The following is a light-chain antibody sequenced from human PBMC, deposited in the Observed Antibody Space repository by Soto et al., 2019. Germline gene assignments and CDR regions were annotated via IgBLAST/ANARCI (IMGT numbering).Light chain of an antibody. CDR2: DAS. Sequence: DIQMTQSPSSLSASAGDRGTIICRASQSVSPRLAWYQQKPGKAPKVLIYDASSWAGGVPSRFTGSGSGTGFTLTINSLQPDDFATYYCQQYSVYWTFGQGTKVDNK. CDR3: QQYSVYWT. J-gene: IGKJ1*01. V-gene: IGKV1-5*02. CDR1: QSVSPR.